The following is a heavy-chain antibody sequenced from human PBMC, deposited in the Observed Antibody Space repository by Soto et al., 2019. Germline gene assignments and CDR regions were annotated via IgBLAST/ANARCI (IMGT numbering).Heavy chain of an antibody. CDR3: ARELGYYYDSSGYNNWFDP. D-gene: IGHD3-22*01. Sequence: EVQLFESGGGLVQPGGSLRLSCVVSGFTFSSYSMNWVRQAPGKGLEWVSSISSSSSYIYYADSVKGRFTISRDNAKNSLYLQMNSLRAEDTAVYYCARELGYYYDSSGYNNWFDPWGQGTLVTVSS. V-gene: IGHV3-21*01. J-gene: IGHJ5*02. CDR2: ISSSSSYI. CDR1: GFTFSSYS.